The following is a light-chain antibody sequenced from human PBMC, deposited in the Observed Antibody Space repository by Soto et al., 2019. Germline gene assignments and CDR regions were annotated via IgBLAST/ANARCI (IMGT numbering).Light chain of an antibody. Sequence: QSALAQPHSASGTPGQRVTISCSGSSSNIGTSSVHWFQQLPGTAPKLLISTTNQRPSGVPERFSGSKSGTSASLAISGLQSEDEAEYYCAEWDDSLNGHVFGTGTKVTVL. CDR2: TTN. CDR3: AEWDDSLNGHV. CDR1: SSNIGTSS. V-gene: IGLV1-44*01. J-gene: IGLJ1*01.